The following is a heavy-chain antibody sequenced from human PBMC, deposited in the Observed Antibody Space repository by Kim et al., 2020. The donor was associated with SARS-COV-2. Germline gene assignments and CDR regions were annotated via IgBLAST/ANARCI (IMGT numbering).Heavy chain of an antibody. Sequence: SETLSLTCTVSGGSISSSTYYWGWIRQPPGKGLEWIGSIYYSGRNYYNPSLKSRVTISVDTSKNQFSLKLSSVTAADTAVYYCARHAGQQWLVLVGLGAFDIWGQGTMVTVSS. J-gene: IGHJ3*02. CDR1: GGSISSSTYY. CDR2: IYYSGRN. CDR3: ARHAGQQWLVLVGLGAFDI. D-gene: IGHD6-19*01. V-gene: IGHV4-39*01.